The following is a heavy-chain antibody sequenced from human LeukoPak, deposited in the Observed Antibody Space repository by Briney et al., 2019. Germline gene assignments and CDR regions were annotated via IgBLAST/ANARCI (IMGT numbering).Heavy chain of an antibody. J-gene: IGHJ4*02. V-gene: IGHV1-46*01. CDR1: GYTFTSYY. D-gene: IGHD3-22*01. Sequence: ASVKVSCKASGYTFTSYYMHWVRQAPGQGLEWMGIINPSGGSTSYAQKFQGRVTMTRDMSTSTVYMELSSLRSEDTAVYYCARDQRTHYYHSSGYPQDYWGQGTLVTVSS. CDR2: INPSGGST. CDR3: ARDQRTHYYHSSGYPQDY.